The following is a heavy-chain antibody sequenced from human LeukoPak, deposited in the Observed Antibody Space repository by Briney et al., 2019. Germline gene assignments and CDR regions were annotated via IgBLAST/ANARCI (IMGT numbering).Heavy chain of an antibody. J-gene: IGHJ4*02. D-gene: IGHD2-15*01. Sequence: TPSESLSLTCAVYGGSFSGYYWSWIRQPPGKGLEWIGEINDSGSDNCNPSLKNRVTLSVDTSNNQSFLRLSSVAAADTAVYYCARRLADSGATQVCDDWGQGTLVPVSS. CDR3: ARRLADSGATQVCDD. CDR2: INDSGSD. CDR1: GGSFSGYY. V-gene: IGHV4-34*01.